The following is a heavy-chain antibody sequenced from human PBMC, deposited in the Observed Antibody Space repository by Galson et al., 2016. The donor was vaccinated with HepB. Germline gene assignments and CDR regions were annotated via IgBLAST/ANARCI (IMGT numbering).Heavy chain of an antibody. CDR2: LYSNGRT. J-gene: IGHJ4*02. CDR3: VRLWFAERTFEY. V-gene: IGHV4-39*07. D-gene: IGHD3-10*01. Sequence: LSLTCAVSGGPISTSGFYWGWIRQPPGKGLEWIGSLYSNGRTSYNPSLKSRVTISVDTSKNQISLKLNSVTATDTAVYYCVRLWFAERTFEYWGQGTLVTVPS. CDR1: GGPISTSGFY.